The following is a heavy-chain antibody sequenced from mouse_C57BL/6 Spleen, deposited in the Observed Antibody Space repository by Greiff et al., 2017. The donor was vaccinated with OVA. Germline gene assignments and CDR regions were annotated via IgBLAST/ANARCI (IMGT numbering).Heavy chain of an antibody. CDR2: IDHEDGDT. V-gene: IGHV14-1*01. J-gene: IGHJ3*01. CDR1: GFNIKDYY. CDR3: TAYYGSSAWFAY. D-gene: IGHD2-1*01. Sequence: VLLQQSGAELVRSGPSVKLSCTASGFNIKDYYMHWVKQRPEQGLEWIGRIDHEDGDTAYAPKFQGKATMTADTYSNTAYLQLSSLTAENTAVYYGTAYYGSSAWFAYWGKGTLVTVSA.